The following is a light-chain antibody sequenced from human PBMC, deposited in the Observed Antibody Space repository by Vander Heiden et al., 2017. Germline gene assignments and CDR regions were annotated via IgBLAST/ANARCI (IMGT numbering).Light chain of an antibody. CDR3: QQYDNLLSIT. Sequence: DLQMTQSPSSLSASVGDRVTITCQASQDISNSLNWYQQKPGKAPKLLIYGASNLETGVPSRFSGSGSGTDFTFITSSLQPEDIATYYCQQYDNLLSITFGQGTRLEIK. J-gene: IGKJ5*01. V-gene: IGKV1-33*01. CDR2: GAS. CDR1: QDISNS.